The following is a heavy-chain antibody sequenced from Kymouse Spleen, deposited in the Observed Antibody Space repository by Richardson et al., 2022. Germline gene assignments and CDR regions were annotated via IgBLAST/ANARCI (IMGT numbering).Heavy chain of an antibody. CDR3: ASNPGIAAAGTGWFDP. V-gene: IGHV4-34*01. CDR2: INHSGST. D-gene: IGHD6-13*01. CDR1: GGSFSGYY. Sequence: QVQLQQWGAGLLKPSETLSLTCAVYGGSFSGYYWSWIRQPPGKGLEWIGEINHSGSTNYNPSLKSRVTISVDTSKNQFSLKLSSVTAADTAVYYCASNPGIAAAGTGWFDPWGQGTLVTVSS. J-gene: IGHJ5*02.